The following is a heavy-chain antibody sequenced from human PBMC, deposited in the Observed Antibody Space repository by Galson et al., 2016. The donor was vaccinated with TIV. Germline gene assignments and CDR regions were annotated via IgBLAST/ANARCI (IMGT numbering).Heavy chain of an antibody. Sequence: SVKVSCKASGYTFTNDHIHWVRQVSGQGPEWVGWMNPDNAKTGFAQKFQGSVAMTRNTSVSTVYMELSMLTSEDTAVYYCARLVSRSWYADWFDPWGQGTLVTVSS. J-gene: IGHJ5*02. V-gene: IGHV1-8*01. CDR2: MNPDNAKT. CDR3: ARLVSRSWYADWFDP. CDR1: GYTFTNDH. D-gene: IGHD6-13*01.